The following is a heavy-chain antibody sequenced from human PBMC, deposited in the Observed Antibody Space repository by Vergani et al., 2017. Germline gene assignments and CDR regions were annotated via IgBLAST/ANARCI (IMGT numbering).Heavy chain of an antibody. CDR1: GSTFTGYY. D-gene: IGHD2-15*01. Sequence: QVQLVQSGAEVKKPGASVKVSCKASGSTFTGYYMHWVRQAPGQGLEWMGWINVNSGGTNYAQRFQGRVTMTRDTSIRTVYMELSRLRSDDTAVYYCAREIVVVVAATPYGMDVWGQGTTVTVSS. J-gene: IGHJ6*02. CDR2: INVNSGGT. V-gene: IGHV1-2*02. CDR3: AREIVVVVAATPYGMDV.